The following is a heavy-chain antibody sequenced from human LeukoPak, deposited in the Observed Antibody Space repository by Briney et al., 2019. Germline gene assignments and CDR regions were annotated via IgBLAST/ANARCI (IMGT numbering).Heavy chain of an antibody. CDR1: GGTFSSYA. J-gene: IGHJ6*03. D-gene: IGHD2-21*02. V-gene: IGHV1-69*05. Sequence: SVKVSCKASGGTFSSYAISWVRQAPGQGLEWMGRIIPIFGTANYAQKLQGRVTITTDESTSTAYMELSSLRSEDTAVYYCARDGDSYYYYYMDVWGKGTTVTVSS. CDR3: ARDGDSYYYYYMDV. CDR2: IIPIFGTA.